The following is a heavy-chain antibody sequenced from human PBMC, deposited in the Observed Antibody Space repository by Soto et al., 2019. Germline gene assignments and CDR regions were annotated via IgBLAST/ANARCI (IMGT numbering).Heavy chain of an antibody. CDR2: ISAYNGNT. V-gene: IGHV1-18*01. CDR3: AREYKRRGSFNY. Sequence: ASVKVSCKASGYTFTSYGISWVRQAPGQGLEWMGWISAYNGNTNYAQKLQGRVTMTTDTSTSTAYMGLRSLRSDDTAVYYCAREYKRRGSFNYWGQGTLVTVSS. J-gene: IGHJ4*02. CDR1: GYTFTSYG. D-gene: IGHD1-26*01.